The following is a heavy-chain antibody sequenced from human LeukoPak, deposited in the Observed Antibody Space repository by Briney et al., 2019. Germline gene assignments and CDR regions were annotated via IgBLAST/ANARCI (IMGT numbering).Heavy chain of an antibody. CDR2: IDTAGDT. D-gene: IGHD2-2*01. J-gene: IGHJ6*02. CDR1: GFSFSSYD. CDR3: TRGSCRSTSCYERLNGLDV. V-gene: IGHV3-13*01. Sequence: GGSLRLSCPASGFSFSSYDMHWVRQGSGKGLEWVSSIDTAGDTYYLGSVKGRFTISRENAKNSLYLQMNSLRAEDTAVYYCTRGSCRSTSCYERLNGLDVWGQGTTVTVSS.